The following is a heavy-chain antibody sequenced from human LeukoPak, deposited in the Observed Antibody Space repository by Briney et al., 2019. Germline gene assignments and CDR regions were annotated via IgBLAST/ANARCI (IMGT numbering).Heavy chain of an antibody. J-gene: IGHJ5*02. D-gene: IGHD3-10*02. CDR2: ISSSSSYI. V-gene: IGHV3-21*01. CDR1: GFTFSSYS. CDR3: ARHLANVRWGVNPRWFDP. Sequence: PGGSLRLSCAASGFTFSSYSMNWVRQAPGKGLEWVSSISSSSSYIYYADSVKGRFTISRDNAKNSLYLQMNSLRAEDTAVYYCARHLANVRWGVNPRWFDPWGQGTLVTVSS.